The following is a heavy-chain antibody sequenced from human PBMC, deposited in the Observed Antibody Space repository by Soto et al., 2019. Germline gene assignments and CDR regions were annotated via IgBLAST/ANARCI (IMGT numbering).Heavy chain of an antibody. J-gene: IGHJ4*02. D-gene: IGHD3-10*01. V-gene: IGHV3-21*01. CDR3: ARARGDPPSFDS. CDR1: GFTFSSYS. Sequence: GGSLRLSCAASGFTFSSYSMNWVRQAPGKGLEWVSSISSSSSYIYYADSVKGRFTISRDNAKNSLYLQMNSLRAEDTAVYYCARARGDPPSFDSCGQGTLVTVSS. CDR2: ISSSSSYI.